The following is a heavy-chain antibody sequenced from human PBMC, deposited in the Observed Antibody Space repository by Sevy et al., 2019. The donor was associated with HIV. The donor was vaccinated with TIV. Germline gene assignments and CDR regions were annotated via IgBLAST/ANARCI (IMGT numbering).Heavy chain of an antibody. CDR3: ARDLNPITMVRGVIITAGGAFDI. CDR1: GGTFSSYA. Sequence: ASVKVSFKASGGTFSSYAISWVRQAPGQGLEWMGGIIPIFGTANYAQKFQGRATITADESTSTAYMELSSLRSEDTAVYYCARDLNPITMVRGVIITAGGAFDIWGQGTMVTVSS. D-gene: IGHD3-10*01. V-gene: IGHV1-69*13. CDR2: IIPIFGTA. J-gene: IGHJ3*02.